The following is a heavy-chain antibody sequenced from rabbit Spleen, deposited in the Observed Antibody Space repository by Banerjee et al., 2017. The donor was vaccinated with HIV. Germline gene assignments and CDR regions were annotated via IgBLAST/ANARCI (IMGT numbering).Heavy chain of an antibody. CDR1: GFSFSSSYY. D-gene: IGHD2-1*01. V-gene: IGHV1S40*01. J-gene: IGHJ4*01. CDR3: ARGGFVSYGDYGWYV. CDR2: IYTDGSGST. Sequence: QSLEESGGDLVKPGASLTLTCTASGFSFSSSYYMCWVRQAPGKGLEWIGCIYTDGSGSTAYASWAKGRFTISKTSATTVTLQMTSLTAADTATYFCARGGFVSYGDYGWYVWGPGTLVTVS.